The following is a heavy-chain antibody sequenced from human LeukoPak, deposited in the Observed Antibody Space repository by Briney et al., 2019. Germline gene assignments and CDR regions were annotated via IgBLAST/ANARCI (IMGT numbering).Heavy chain of an antibody. CDR2: IKQDGSEK. J-gene: IGHJ3*02. V-gene: IGHV3-7*05. Sequence: PGGSLRLSCAASGFTFSSYWMSWVRQAPGKGLEWGANIKQDGSEKYYVDSVKGRFTISRDNAKNSLYLQMNSLRAEDTAVYYCAREQVVVTSFLPAQDAFDIWGQGTMVTVSS. CDR1: GFTFSSYW. CDR3: AREQVVVTSFLPAQDAFDI. D-gene: IGHD3-22*01.